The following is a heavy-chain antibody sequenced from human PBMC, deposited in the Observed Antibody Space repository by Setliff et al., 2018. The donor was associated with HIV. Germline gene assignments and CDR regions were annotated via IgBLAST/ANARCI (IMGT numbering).Heavy chain of an antibody. CDR3: ASVLRYYGSGSYPFGC. Sequence: GGSLRLSCAASGFTLSTYWMSWVRQAPGKGLEWVANIKQDGSEKYYVDSVKGRFTISRDNAKNSLYLQMNSLRAEDTAVYYCASVLRYYGSGSYPFGCWGQGTLVTVSS. D-gene: IGHD3-10*01. J-gene: IGHJ5*01. CDR1: GFTLSTYW. CDR2: IKQDGSEK. V-gene: IGHV3-7*01.